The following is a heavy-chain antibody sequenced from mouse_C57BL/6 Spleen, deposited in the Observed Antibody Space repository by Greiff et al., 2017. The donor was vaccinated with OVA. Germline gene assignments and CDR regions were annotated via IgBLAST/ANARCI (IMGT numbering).Heavy chain of an antibody. J-gene: IGHJ4*01. CDR3: ARGGTVVAPYAMDY. Sequence: QVQLKESGAELVRPGTSVKMSCKASGYTFTNYWIGWAKQRPGHGLEWIGDIYPGGGYTNYNEKFKGKATLTADKSSSTAYMQFSSLTSEDSAIYYCARGGTVVAPYAMDYWGQGTSVTVSS. V-gene: IGHV1-63*01. CDR1: GYTFTNYW. D-gene: IGHD1-1*01. CDR2: IYPGGGYT.